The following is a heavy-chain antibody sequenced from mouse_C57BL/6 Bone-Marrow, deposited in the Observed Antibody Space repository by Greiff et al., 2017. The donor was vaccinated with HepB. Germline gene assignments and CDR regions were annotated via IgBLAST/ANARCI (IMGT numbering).Heavy chain of an antibody. CDR3: TFYGNYPYFDY. Sequence: EVKLQESGAELVRPGASVKLSCTASGFNIKDDYMHWVKQRPEQGLEWIGWIAPENGDTEYASKFQGKATITADTSSNTAYLQLSSLTSEDTAVYYCTFYGNYPYFDYWGQGTTLTVSS. D-gene: IGHD2-1*01. CDR1: GFNIKDDY. J-gene: IGHJ2*01. V-gene: IGHV14-4*01. CDR2: IAPENGDT.